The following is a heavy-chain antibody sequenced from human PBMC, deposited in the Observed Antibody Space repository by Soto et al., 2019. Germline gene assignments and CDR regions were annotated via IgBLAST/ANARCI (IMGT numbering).Heavy chain of an antibody. V-gene: IGHV3-48*01. Sequence: EVQLVESGGGLVQPGGSLRLSCAASGFTFSSYSMNWVRQAPGKGLEWVSYISSSSSTIYYADSVKGRFTISRDNAKNSPYLQMNSLRAEDTAVYYCARDPFKAAYYYYYMDVWGKGTTVTVSS. CDR1: GFTFSSYS. CDR2: ISSSSSTI. J-gene: IGHJ6*03. D-gene: IGHD2-15*01. CDR3: ARDPFKAAYYYYYMDV.